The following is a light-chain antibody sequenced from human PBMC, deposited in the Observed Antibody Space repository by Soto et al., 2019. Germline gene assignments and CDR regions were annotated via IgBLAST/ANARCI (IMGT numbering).Light chain of an antibody. V-gene: IGLV1-44*01. CDR2: SSN. CDR3: AEWDDSLNGPV. Sequence: QSVLTQPPSASGTPGQRVTISCSGSSSNIGINTVNWYQQLPGTAPKLLIYSSNQRPSGVPDRFSGSKSGTSASLAISGLQSEDEADYYCAEWDDSLNGPVFGTGTKVTVL. CDR1: SSNIGINT. J-gene: IGLJ1*01.